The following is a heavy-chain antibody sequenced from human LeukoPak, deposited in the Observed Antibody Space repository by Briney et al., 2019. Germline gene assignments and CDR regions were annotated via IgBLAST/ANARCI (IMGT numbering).Heavy chain of an antibody. V-gene: IGHV3-30*02. Sequence: GGSLRLSCAASGFTFSSYGMHWVRQAPGKGLEWVAFIRYDGSNKYYADSVKGRFTISRDNSKSTLYLQMNSLRAEDTAVYYCAKEMVYAPWVIDYWGQGTLVTVSS. D-gene: IGHD2-8*01. CDR1: GFTFSSYG. J-gene: IGHJ4*02. CDR3: AKEMVYAPWVIDY. CDR2: IRYDGSNK.